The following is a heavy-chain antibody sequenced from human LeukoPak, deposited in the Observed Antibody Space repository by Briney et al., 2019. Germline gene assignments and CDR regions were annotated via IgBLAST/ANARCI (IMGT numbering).Heavy chain of an antibody. CDR1: GYAFISYV. J-gene: IGHJ4*02. D-gene: IGHD3-22*01. V-gene: IGHV1-3*01. Sequence: ASVKVSCKASGYAFISYVIHWVRQAPGQRLEWMGWINAGNGNTKYSQKFQGRVTVTRDTSASTAYMELSSLRSEDTAFYYCARDLYYYDSSGPFDYWGQGTLVTVSS. CDR2: INAGNGNT. CDR3: ARDLYYYDSSGPFDY.